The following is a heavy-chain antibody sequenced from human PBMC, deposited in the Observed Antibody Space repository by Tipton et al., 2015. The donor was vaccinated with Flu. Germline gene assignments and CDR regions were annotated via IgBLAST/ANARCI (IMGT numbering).Heavy chain of an antibody. D-gene: IGHD2-8*01. CDR1: GYSISSGYY. V-gene: IGHV4-38-2*02. Sequence: TLSLTCVVSGYSISSGYYWGWIRQPPGKGLEWIGSIYHSGSTYYNPSLKSRVTISVDTSKNQFSLKLSSVTAADTAVYYCVRDVRGCTNGVCYPQWGQGTMVTVSS. J-gene: IGHJ3*01. CDR3: VRDVRGCTNGVCYPQ. CDR2: IYHSGST.